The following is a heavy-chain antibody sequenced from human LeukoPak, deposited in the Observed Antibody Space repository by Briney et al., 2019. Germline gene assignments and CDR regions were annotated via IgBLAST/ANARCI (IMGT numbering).Heavy chain of an antibody. CDR3: ARDSPRITIFGVVIPHDAFDI. J-gene: IGHJ3*02. D-gene: IGHD3-3*01. V-gene: IGHV4-34*01. Sequence: PSETLSLTCAVYGGSFSGYYWSWIRQPPGKGLEWIGEINHSGSTNYNPSLKSRVTISVDTSKNQFSLKLSSVTAADTAVYYCARDSPRITIFGVVIPHDAFDIWGQGTMVTVSS. CDR1: GGSFSGYY. CDR2: INHSGST.